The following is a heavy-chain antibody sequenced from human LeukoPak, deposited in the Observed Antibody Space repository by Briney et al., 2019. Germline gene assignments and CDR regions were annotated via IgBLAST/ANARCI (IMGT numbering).Heavy chain of an antibody. Sequence: ASVKVSCKASGYTFTGYYMHWVRQAPGQGLEWMGWINPNSGGTNYAQKFQGRVTMTRDTSISTAYMELSSLRSEDTAVYYCASDRGSGTWGFDYWGQGTLVTVSS. CDR2: INPNSGGT. J-gene: IGHJ4*02. CDR3: ASDRGSGTWGFDY. V-gene: IGHV1-2*02. CDR1: GYTFTGYY. D-gene: IGHD3-10*01.